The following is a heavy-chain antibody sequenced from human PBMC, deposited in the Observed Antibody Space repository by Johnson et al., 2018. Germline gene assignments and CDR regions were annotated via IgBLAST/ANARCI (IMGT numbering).Heavy chain of an antibody. D-gene: IGHD3-22*01. CDR1: GGSISSYY. CDR3: AREGPITVMGGVRGLEI. Sequence: QVQLQESGPGLVKPSETLSLTCTVSGGSISSYYWSWIRQPAGKGLEWIGRIYTSGSTNYNPSLKSRVTMSVDTSKNQFSLKLSSGTAADTAVYYWAREGPITVMGGVRGLEIWGQGTMVTGSS. J-gene: IGHJ3*02. V-gene: IGHV4-4*07. CDR2: IYTSGST.